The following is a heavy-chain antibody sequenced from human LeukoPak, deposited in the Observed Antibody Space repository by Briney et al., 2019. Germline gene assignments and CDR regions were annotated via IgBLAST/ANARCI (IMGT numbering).Heavy chain of an antibody. CDR3: RGTTSIVAVNSGGYFDY. D-gene: IGHD2-2*01. Sequence: ETLSLTCAVYGGSFSGYYWSWIRQPPGKGLEWIGEINHSGSTNYNPSLKSRVTISVDTSKNQFSLKLSSVTAADTAVYYCRGTTSIVAVNSGGYFDYWGQGTLVTVSS. CDR1: GGSFSGYY. CDR2: INHSGST. J-gene: IGHJ4*02. V-gene: IGHV4-34*01.